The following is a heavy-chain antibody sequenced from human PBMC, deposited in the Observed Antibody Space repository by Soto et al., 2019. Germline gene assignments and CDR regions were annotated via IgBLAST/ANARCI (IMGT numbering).Heavy chain of an antibody. CDR1: GCSISSYY. Sequence: PSETLSITCTVSGCSISSYYCSWIRQPPGKGLEWIGYIYYSGSTNYNPSLKSRVTISVDTSKNQFSLKLSSVTAADTAVYYCARWGADGYFDYWGQGTLVTVS. D-gene: IGHD6-13*01. CDR3: ARWGADGYFDY. CDR2: IYYSGST. J-gene: IGHJ4*02. V-gene: IGHV4-59*01.